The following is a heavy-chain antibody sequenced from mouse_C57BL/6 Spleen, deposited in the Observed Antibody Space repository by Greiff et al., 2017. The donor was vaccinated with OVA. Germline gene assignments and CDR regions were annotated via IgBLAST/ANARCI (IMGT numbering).Heavy chain of an antibody. CDR3: ARDYYGSSYAMDY. Sequence: QVQLQQPGAELVKPGASVKLSCKASGYTFTSYWMQWVKQRPGRGLEWIGEIDPSDSYTNYNQKFKGKATLTVDTSSSTAYMQLSSLTSEDSAVYYCARDYYGSSYAMDYWGQGTSVTVSS. D-gene: IGHD1-1*01. CDR2: IDPSDSYT. J-gene: IGHJ4*01. CDR1: GYTFTSYW. V-gene: IGHV1-50*01.